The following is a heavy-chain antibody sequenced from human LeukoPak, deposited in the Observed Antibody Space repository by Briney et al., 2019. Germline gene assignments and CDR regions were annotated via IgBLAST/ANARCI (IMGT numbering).Heavy chain of an antibody. J-gene: IGHJ4*02. CDR3: ARLAVPPGNRGWYYEQ. CDR2: INQGGSEK. Sequence: GGSLRLSCAASGFIFRNYWMSWVRQGPGAGPEWGANINQGGSEKYYVDSVKGRFTISRDNAKNSLDLQMNSLRVEDTAIYYCARLAVPPGNRGWYYEQWGQGTLVTVSS. D-gene: IGHD2-2*01. V-gene: IGHV3-7*03. CDR1: GFIFRNYW.